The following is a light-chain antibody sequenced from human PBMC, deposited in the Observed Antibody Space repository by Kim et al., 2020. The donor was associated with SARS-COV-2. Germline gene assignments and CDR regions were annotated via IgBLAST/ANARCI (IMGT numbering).Light chain of an antibody. CDR3: QQYKNWPYT. Sequence: SVPPGEIATHAGSASQSVSSNLAWYQQKPGQAPRLLIYGAFTRATGIPARFSGSGSGTEFTLTINSLQSEDFAVYYCQQYKNWPYTFGQGTKLEI. V-gene: IGKV3-15*01. J-gene: IGKJ2*01. CDR1: QSVSSN. CDR2: GAF.